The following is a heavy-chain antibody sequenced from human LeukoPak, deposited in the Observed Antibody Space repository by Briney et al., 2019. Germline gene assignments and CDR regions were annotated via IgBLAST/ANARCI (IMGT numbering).Heavy chain of an antibody. CDR2: IYYSGST. J-gene: IGHJ2*01. Sequence: PSDTLSLTCAVYGGSFSGYYWSWIRQPPGKGLEWIGYIYYSGSTNYNPSLKSRVTISVDTSKNQFSLKLSSVTAADTAVYYCARGLLSGSYRGGWYFDLWGRGTLVTVSS. CDR3: ARGLLSGSYRGGWYFDL. CDR1: GGSFSGYY. V-gene: IGHV4-59*07. D-gene: IGHD1-26*01.